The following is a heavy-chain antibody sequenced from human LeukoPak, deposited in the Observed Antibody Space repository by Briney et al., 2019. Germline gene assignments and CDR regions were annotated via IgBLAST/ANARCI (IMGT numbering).Heavy chain of an antibody. V-gene: IGHV5-51*01. CDR1: GYSFTSYW. Sequence: GESLKISCKGSGYSFTSYWIGWVRQMPGKGLEWMGIIYPGDSDTRYSPSFQGQVTISADKSISTAYLQWSSLKASDTAMYYCARVGGGYCSSTSCYGLGAFDIWGQGTMVTVSS. J-gene: IGHJ3*02. CDR2: IYPGDSDT. D-gene: IGHD2-2*01. CDR3: ARVGGGYCSSTSCYGLGAFDI.